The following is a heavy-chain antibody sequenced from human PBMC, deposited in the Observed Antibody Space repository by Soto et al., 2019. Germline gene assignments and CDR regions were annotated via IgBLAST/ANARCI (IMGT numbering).Heavy chain of an antibody. CDR2: IYYSGST. J-gene: IGHJ6*03. D-gene: IGHD3-3*01. CDR1: GGSISSYY. Sequence: PSETLSLTCTVSGGSISSYYWSWIRQPPGKGLEWIGYIYYSGSTNYNPSLKSRVTISVDTSKNQFSLKLSSVTAADTAVYYCARVLSDYDFWSGYYTPSSYYYYYYMDVWGKGTTVTVSS. CDR3: ARVLSDYDFWSGYYTPSSYYYYYYMDV. V-gene: IGHV4-59*01.